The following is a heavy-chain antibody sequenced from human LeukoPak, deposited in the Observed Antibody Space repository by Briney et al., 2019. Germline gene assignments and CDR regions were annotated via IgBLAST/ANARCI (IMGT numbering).Heavy chain of an antibody. CDR3: ATRPTTVTKAFDY. J-gene: IGHJ4*02. CDR1: GFTFSSYA. V-gene: IGHV3-23*01. CDR2: ISVSGGT. D-gene: IGHD4-11*01. Sequence: GGSLRLSCAASGFTFSSYAMYWVRQAPGKGLEWISSISVSGGTYYADSVKGRFTISRDKSKNTLYLQMNSLTAEDTAVYYCATRPTTVTKAFDYWGQGTLVTVSS.